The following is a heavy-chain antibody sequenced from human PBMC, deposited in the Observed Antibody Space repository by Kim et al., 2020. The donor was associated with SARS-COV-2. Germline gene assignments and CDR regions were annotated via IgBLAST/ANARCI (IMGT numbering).Heavy chain of an antibody. D-gene: IGHD3-10*01. J-gene: IGHJ6*02. CDR1: GFIFGGLN. V-gene: IGHV3-13*04. CDR3: ARGIHLWLGVDV. CDR2: IGPAGET. Sequence: GGSLRLSCAASGFIFGGLNINWARQVKGKVLEWVSAIGPAGETCSEESVKGRFIIPREKGKDSLYLQMDSRRAGDTAVYYCARGIHLWLGVDVWGQGTTVTVSS.